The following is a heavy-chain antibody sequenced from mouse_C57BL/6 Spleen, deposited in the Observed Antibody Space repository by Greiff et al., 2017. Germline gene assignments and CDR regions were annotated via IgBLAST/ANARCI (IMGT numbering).Heavy chain of an antibody. Sequence: QVQLQQSGAELVKPGASVKLSCKASGYTFTSYWMHWVKQRPGQGLEWIGMIHPNSGSTNYNEKFKSKATLTVDKSSSTAYMQLSSLTSEDSAVYYCARDTTVVNYAMDYWGQGTSVTVSS. V-gene: IGHV1-64*01. J-gene: IGHJ4*01. CDR1: GYTFTSYW. CDR2: IHPNSGST. D-gene: IGHD1-1*01. CDR3: ARDTTVVNYAMDY.